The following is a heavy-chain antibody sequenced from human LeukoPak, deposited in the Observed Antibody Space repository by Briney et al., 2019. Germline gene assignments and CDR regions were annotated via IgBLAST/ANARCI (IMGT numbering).Heavy chain of an antibody. J-gene: IGHJ4*02. Sequence: GGSLRLSCAASGFTFSSYEMNWVRQAPGKGLEWVSYISSSGSTIYYADSVKGRFTISRDNAKDSLCLQMNSLRAEDTAVYYCARDPRRRDGYNYFDYWGQGTLVTVSS. D-gene: IGHD5-24*01. CDR1: GFTFSSYE. V-gene: IGHV3-48*03. CDR2: ISSSGSTI. CDR3: ARDPRRRDGYNYFDY.